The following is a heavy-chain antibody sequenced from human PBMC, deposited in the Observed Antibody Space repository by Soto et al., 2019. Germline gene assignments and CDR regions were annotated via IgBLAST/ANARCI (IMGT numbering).Heavy chain of an antibody. J-gene: IGHJ4*01. Sequence: QVHLVQSGAEVKKPGASVKVSCKGSGYAFTTYGITWVRQAPGQGLEWMGWISAHNGNTNYAQKLQGRVTVTRDTSTSTAYMELRSLRSDDTAVYYCARGRYGDXWGXXXXVTVSS. CDR1: GYAFTTYG. V-gene: IGHV1-18*01. D-gene: IGHD1-1*01. CDR2: ISAHNGNT. CDR3: ARGRYGDX.